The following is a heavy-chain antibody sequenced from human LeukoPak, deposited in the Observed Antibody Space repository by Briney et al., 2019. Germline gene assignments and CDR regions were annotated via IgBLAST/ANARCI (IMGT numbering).Heavy chain of an antibody. CDR3: ARDGYTHFDY. V-gene: IGHV3-48*02. D-gene: IGHD1-1*01. CDR1: GFTFSSYI. J-gene: IGHJ4*02. Sequence: PGGSLRLSRAASGFTFSSYIMNWVRQAPGKGLEWVSYISSSSSTIYYADSVKGRFTISRDNAKNSLYLQMNSLRDGDTAVYYCARDGYTHFDYWGQGTLVTVSS. CDR2: ISSSSSTI.